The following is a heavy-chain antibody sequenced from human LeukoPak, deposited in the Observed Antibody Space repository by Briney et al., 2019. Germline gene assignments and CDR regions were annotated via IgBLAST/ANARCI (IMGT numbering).Heavy chain of an antibody. CDR1: GYTFTRYY. CDR2: INPSGGST. V-gene: IGHV1-46*01. Sequence: ASVKVSCKASGYTFTRYYIHWVRQAPGQGLEWMGIINPSGGSTSCAQKFQGRVTMTRDTSTSTVYMELNSLRSVDTAVYYCARGYDSSGYYYIPFDPWGQGTLVTVSS. D-gene: IGHD3-22*01. J-gene: IGHJ5*02. CDR3: ARGYDSSGYYYIPFDP.